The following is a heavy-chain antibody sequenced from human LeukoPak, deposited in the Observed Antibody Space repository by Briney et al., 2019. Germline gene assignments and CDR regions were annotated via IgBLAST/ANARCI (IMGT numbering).Heavy chain of an antibody. D-gene: IGHD2-2*01. CDR2: IYYSGTT. CDR1: GGSISSYY. CDR3: ARGNCSSTSCYSSFWFDP. Sequence: SETLSLTCTVSGGSISSYYWNWIRQPPGKGLEWIGYIYYSGTTNYNPSLKSRVTISVDTSKNQFSLKLSSVTAADTAVYYCARGNCSSTSCYSSFWFDPWGQGTLVTVSS. V-gene: IGHV4-59*12. J-gene: IGHJ5*02.